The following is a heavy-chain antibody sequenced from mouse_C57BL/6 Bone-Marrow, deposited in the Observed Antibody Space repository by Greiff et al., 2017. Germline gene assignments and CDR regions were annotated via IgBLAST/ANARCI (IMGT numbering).Heavy chain of an antibody. V-gene: IGHV10-1*01. D-gene: IGHD1-1*01. CDR3: VGEGDYYGSSYDAMDY. J-gene: IGHJ4*01. CDR2: IRSKSNNYAT. Sequence: EVQLVESGGGLVHPKGSLKLSCAASGFSFNTYAMNWVRQAPGKGLEWVARIRSKSNNYATYYADSVKDRFTISRDDSESMLYLQMNNLKTEDTAMYYCVGEGDYYGSSYDAMDYWGQGTSVTVSS. CDR1: GFSFNTYA.